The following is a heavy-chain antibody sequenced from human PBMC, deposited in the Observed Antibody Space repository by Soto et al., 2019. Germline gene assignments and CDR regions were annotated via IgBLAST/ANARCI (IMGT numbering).Heavy chain of an antibody. V-gene: IGHV1-2*07. CDR2: ISPKSGGT. D-gene: IGHD3-9*01. Sequence: QVQLVQSGAEVKKPGASVKISCEASGYTFINYYMHWVRQAPGQGFEWMGRISPKSGGTNYAHKFQGRVSMTWDTSLKTAYMELGSLMSEDTSVYYCKRPPGYISDWYYFDLCGQGTLVTVSS. CDR3: KRPPGYISDWYYFDL. CDR1: GYTFINYY. J-gene: IGHJ4*02.